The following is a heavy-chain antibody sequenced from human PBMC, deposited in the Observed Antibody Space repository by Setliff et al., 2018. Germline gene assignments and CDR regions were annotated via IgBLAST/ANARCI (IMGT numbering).Heavy chain of an antibody. CDR2: IGHTGSI. D-gene: IGHD2-15*01. J-gene: IGHJ4*02. Sequence: SETLSLTCTVSGYSISSGYIWGWIRQPPGKGLEWVGNIGHTGSINYNPSLKSRVTISVDTSKTQFSLHLNSVTAADTAVYYCMRQVGGGLWYFDYWGQGILVTVSS. CDR3: MRQVGGGLWYFDY. V-gene: IGHV4-38-2*02. CDR1: GYSISSGYI.